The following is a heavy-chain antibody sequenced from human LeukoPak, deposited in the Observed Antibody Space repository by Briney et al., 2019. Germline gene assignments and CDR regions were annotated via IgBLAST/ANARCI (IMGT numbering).Heavy chain of an antibody. CDR3: AKAYDGYAFDI. CDR2: VDNDGTTT. Sequence: SGGSLRLSCAASGFTFSRYWMHWVRQGPGKGLEWVSRVDNDGTTTTYADSVKGRFTMSRDNSKNTLYLQMNSLRAEDTAVYYCAKAYDGYAFDIWGQGTMVTVSS. V-gene: IGHV3-74*01. J-gene: IGHJ3*02. D-gene: IGHD3-16*01. CDR1: GFTFSRYW.